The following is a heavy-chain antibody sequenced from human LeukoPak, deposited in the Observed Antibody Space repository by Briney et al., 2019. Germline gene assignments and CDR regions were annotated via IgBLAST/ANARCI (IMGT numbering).Heavy chain of an antibody. CDR2: INPNSGGT. J-gene: IGHJ6*03. CDR1: GYTFTGYY. Sequence: ASVKVSCKASGYTFTGYYMHWVRQAPGQGLEWMGWINPNSGGTNYAQKFQGRVTITRNTSISTAYMELSSLRSEDTAVYYCARRHYGDYYYYYMDVWGKGTTVTVSS. CDR3: ARRHYGDYYYYYMDV. V-gene: IGHV1-2*02. D-gene: IGHD4-17*01.